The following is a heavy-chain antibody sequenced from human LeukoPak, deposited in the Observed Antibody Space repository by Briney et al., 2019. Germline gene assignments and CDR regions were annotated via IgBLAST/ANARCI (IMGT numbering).Heavy chain of an antibody. CDR3: ARGGFRYFAH. CDR1: GFTFSTYW. CDR2: IKEDGSEK. D-gene: IGHD3-16*02. V-gene: IGHV3-7*04. Sequence: GGSLRLSCAASGFTFSTYWMSWVRQAPGKGLEWVANIKEDGSEKYYVDSVKGRFTISRDNAKNSLYLQMTSLRAEDTSVYYCARGGFRYFAHWGQGTLVTVSS. J-gene: IGHJ5*02.